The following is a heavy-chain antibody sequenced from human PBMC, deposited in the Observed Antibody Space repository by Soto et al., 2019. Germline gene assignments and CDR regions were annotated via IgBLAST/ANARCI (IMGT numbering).Heavy chain of an antibody. CDR3: ARDVEDSSSWYKGGGDY. CDR2: IKQDGSEK. Sequence: PGGSLRLSCAASGFTFSSYWMSWVRQAPGKGLEWVANIKQDGSEKYYVDSVKGRFTISRDNAKSSLYLQMNSLRAEDTAVYYCARDVEDSSSWYKGGGDYWGQGTLVTVSS. CDR1: GFTFSSYW. V-gene: IGHV3-7*01. J-gene: IGHJ4*02. D-gene: IGHD6-13*01.